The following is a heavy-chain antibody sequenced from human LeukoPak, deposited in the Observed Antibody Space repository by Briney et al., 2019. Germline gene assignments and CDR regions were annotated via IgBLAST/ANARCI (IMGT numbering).Heavy chain of an antibody. J-gene: IGHJ4*02. D-gene: IGHD4-17*01. Sequence: GGSLRLSCAASGFTFNTYAMSWVRQAPGKGLEWVSGISGNGSKTFYTRSVRSRFTISRDNSRNTVFLHLDSLRAEDSALYYCARFGDYGEYWGQGTLVTVSS. CDR3: ARFGDYGEY. CDR1: GFTFNTYA. V-gene: IGHV3-23*01. CDR2: ISGNGSKT.